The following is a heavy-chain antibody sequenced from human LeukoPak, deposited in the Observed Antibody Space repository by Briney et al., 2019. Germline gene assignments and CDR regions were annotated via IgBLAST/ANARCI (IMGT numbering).Heavy chain of an antibody. J-gene: IGHJ5*02. Sequence: GASVKVSCKASGFKFTGYDINWVRQANGQGLEWMGWMNPNNGNTGYAQKFQGRVTMTRDTSISTAYMELRGLRSEDTAVYYCVRDGEGVAISVNYWFDPWGQGTLVTVSS. CDR3: VRDGEGVAISVNYWFDP. D-gene: IGHD3-10*01. CDR1: GFKFTGYD. CDR2: MNPNNGNT. V-gene: IGHV1-8*01.